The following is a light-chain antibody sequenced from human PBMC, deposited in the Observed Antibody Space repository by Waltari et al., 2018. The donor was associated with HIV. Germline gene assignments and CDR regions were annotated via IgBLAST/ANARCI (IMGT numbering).Light chain of an antibody. CDR3: SSYADSDTPVV. CDR1: SSDVGAYNY. V-gene: IGLV2-8*01. J-gene: IGLJ2*01. Sequence: QSALAQPPSASGSAGQSVTISCPGTSSDVGAYNYVSWYQQHPGKSPKLIIYDVTKRPSGVPDRFSGSKSGNTASLTVSGLQGEDEADYYCSSYADSDTPVVFGGGTKLTVL. CDR2: DVT.